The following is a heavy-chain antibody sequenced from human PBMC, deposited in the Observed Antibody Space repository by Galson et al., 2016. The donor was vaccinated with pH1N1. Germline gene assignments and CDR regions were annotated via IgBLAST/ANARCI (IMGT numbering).Heavy chain of an antibody. CDR1: GGSINSDNYY. D-gene: IGHD1-26*01. Sequence: TLSLTCTVSGGSINSDNYYWSWIRQPAGKGLEWIGRIYPSGGTNYNPSLKSRVTISVHTSKNQFSLKLSSVTAADTAVYYCARDAAHSGTYYVAFDTWGQGTIVTVSS. CDR3: ARDAAHSGTYYVAFDT. J-gene: IGHJ3*02. CDR2: IYPSGGT. V-gene: IGHV4-61*02.